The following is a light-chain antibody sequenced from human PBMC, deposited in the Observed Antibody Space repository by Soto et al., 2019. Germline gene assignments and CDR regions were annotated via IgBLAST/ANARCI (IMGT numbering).Light chain of an antibody. V-gene: IGLV6-57*01. CDR1: SGSIASNY. J-gene: IGLJ2*01. Sequence: NFMLTQPHSVSGSPRKTVTISCTRSSGSIASNYVQWYQQRPGSSPITVIYEDNRRPSGVPDRFSGSIDSSSNSASLTISGLKNEEGADYLFQFYDSSNQVFGGGAKLTVL. CDR2: EDN. CDR3: QFYDSSNQV.